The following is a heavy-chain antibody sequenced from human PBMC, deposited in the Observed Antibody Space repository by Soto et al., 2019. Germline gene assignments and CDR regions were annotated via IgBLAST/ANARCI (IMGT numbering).Heavy chain of an antibody. CDR3: ARMVATIIDY. Sequence: SETLSLTCTVSGGSISSYYWSWIRQPPGKGLEWIGYIYYSGSTNYNPSLKSRVTISVDTSKNQFSLKLSSVTAADTAVYYCARMVATIIDYWGQGSLVTVSS. D-gene: IGHD5-12*01. V-gene: IGHV4-59*01. J-gene: IGHJ4*02. CDR2: IYYSGST. CDR1: GGSISSYY.